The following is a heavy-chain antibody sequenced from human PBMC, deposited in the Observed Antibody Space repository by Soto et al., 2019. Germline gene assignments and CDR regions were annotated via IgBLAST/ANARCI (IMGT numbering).Heavy chain of an antibody. J-gene: IGHJ5*02. CDR3: ARAKAVAGTYNWFDP. Sequence: SETLSLTCAVSGGSISSSNWWSWVRQPPGKGLEWIGEIYHSGSTNYNPSLKSRVTISVDKSKNQFSLKLSSVTAADTAVYYCARAKAVAGTYNWFDPWGQGTLVTVS. V-gene: IGHV4-4*02. CDR2: IYHSGST. CDR1: GGSISSSNW. D-gene: IGHD6-19*01.